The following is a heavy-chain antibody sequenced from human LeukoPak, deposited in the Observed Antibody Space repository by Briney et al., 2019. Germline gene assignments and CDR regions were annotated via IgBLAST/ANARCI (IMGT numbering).Heavy chain of an antibody. CDR3: AKHEYCSGGSCYLDY. V-gene: IGHV3-23*01. Sequence: GGSLRLSCVASGFTFSSYGMSWVRQAPGKGLEWVSTISGSGANIYYADSVKGRFTVSRENSKNTLYLRVNSLRLEDTAVYYCAKHEYCSGGSCYLDYWGQGTLVTVSS. D-gene: IGHD2-15*01. J-gene: IGHJ4*02. CDR1: GFTFSSYG. CDR2: ISGSGANI.